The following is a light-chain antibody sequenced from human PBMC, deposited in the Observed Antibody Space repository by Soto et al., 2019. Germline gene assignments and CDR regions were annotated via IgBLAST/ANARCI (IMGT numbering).Light chain of an antibody. J-gene: IGLJ1*01. CDR1: SSDVGAYNL. V-gene: IGLV2-14*01. Sequence: QSALTQPASVSGSPGQSITISCTGTSSDVGAYNLVSWYQHHPDKAPKLMISEVSNRPSGVSDRFSGSKSGNTASLTISGRQSEDEADYYCASLTTTNFVFGTGTKLTVL. CDR2: EVS. CDR3: ASLTTTNFV.